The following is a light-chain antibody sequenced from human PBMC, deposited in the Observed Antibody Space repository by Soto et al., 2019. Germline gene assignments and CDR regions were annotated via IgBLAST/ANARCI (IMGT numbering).Light chain of an antibody. V-gene: IGKV3-15*01. J-gene: IGKJ1*01. CDR3: QHYSNWPPWT. Sequence: EIVMTQPPGTLSVSPGERATLSCRVSQSVGSNLAWYQQKPGQAPRLLLYGASTRATGIPVRFTGSGSGTEFTLTISSLQSEDFALYYCQHYSNWPPWTFGRGTKVDIK. CDR1: QSVGSN. CDR2: GAS.